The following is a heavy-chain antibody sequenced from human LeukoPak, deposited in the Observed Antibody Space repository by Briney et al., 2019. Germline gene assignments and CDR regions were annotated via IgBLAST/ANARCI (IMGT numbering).Heavy chain of an antibody. CDR2: ISYTGST. J-gene: IGHJ5*02. Sequence: SGTLSLTCTVSGGSISPYFWSWIRQPPGKGLEWIGYISYTGSTNYNPSLKSRVTISVDTSKNQFSPQLTSVTAADTAVYYCARDDYRGVTNFDPWGQGTLVSVSS. CDR3: ARDDYRGVTNFDP. V-gene: IGHV4-59*01. D-gene: IGHD3-10*01. CDR1: GGSISPYF.